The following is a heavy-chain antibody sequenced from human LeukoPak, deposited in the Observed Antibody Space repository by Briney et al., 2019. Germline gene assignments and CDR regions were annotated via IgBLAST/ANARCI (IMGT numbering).Heavy chain of an antibody. CDR1: GFTFSSYG. D-gene: IGHD3-10*01. CDR2: IRYDGSNK. V-gene: IGHV3-30*02. J-gene: IGHJ6*03. Sequence: PGGSLRLSCAASGFTFSSYGMHWVRQAPGKGLEWVAFIRYDGSNKYYVDSVKGRFTISRDNSKNTLYLQMNSLRVEDTAVYYCARDTALVRGGITYYYMDVWGKGTTVTVSS. CDR3: ARDTALVRGGITYYYMDV.